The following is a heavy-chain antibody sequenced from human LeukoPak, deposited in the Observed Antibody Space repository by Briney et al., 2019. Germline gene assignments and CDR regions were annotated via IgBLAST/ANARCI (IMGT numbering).Heavy chain of an antibody. V-gene: IGHV1-18*01. CDR1: GYTFTSYG. Sequence: AASVKVSCKASGYTFTSYGISWVRQAPGQGLEWMGWSSAYNGNTNYAQKLQGRVTMTTDTSTSTAYMELRSLRFDDTAVYYCARDTAAREAVVTAIDYWGQGTLVTVSS. D-gene: IGHD2-21*02. CDR3: ARDTAAREAVVTAIDY. CDR2: SSAYNGNT. J-gene: IGHJ4*02.